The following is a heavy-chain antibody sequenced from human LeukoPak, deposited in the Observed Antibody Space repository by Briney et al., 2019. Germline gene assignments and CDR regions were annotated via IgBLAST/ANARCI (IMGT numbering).Heavy chain of an antibody. Sequence: ASVKVSCKASGYTFTSYYMHWVRQAPGQGLEWMGIINPSGGSTSYAQKFQGRVTMTRDMSTSTVYMELSSLRSEDTAVYYCARDQDYYDSSGYPNDYYYMDVWGKGTTVTVSS. CDR1: GYTFTSYY. V-gene: IGHV1-46*01. J-gene: IGHJ6*03. CDR2: INPSGGST. D-gene: IGHD3-22*01. CDR3: ARDQDYYDSSGYPNDYYYMDV.